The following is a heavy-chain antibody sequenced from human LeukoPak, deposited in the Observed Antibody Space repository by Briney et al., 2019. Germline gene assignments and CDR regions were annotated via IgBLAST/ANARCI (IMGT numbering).Heavy chain of an antibody. J-gene: IGHJ3*02. CDR2: IYYSGST. V-gene: IGHV4-30-4*08. Sequence: SETLSLTCTVSGGSISSGGYYWSWIRQHPGKGLEWIGYIYYSGSTYYNPSLKSRVTISVDTSKNQFSLKLSSVTAADTAVYYCARGANYYDSSGYWQNAFDIWGQGTMVTVSS. CDR1: GGSISSGGYY. CDR3: ARGANYYDSSGYWQNAFDI. D-gene: IGHD3-22*01.